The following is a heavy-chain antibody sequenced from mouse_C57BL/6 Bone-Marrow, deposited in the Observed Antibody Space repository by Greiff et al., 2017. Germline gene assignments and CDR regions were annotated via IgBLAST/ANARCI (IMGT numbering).Heavy chain of an antibody. Sequence: QVQLQQPGAELVKPGASVKLSCKASGYTFTSYWMHWVKQRPGQGLEWIGMIHPTSGSTNYNEKFKSKATLTVDKSSSTAYMQLSSLTSEDSAVXYCARSGDYSAWFAYWGQGTLVTVSA. CDR1: GYTFTSYW. CDR3: ARSGDYSAWFAY. CDR2: IHPTSGST. J-gene: IGHJ3*01. D-gene: IGHD1-1*01. V-gene: IGHV1-64*01.